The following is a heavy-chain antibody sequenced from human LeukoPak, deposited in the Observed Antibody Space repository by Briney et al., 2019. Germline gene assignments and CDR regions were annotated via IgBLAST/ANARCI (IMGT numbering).Heavy chain of an antibody. J-gene: IGHJ4*02. D-gene: IGHD3-10*01. V-gene: IGHV3-30*18. CDR2: ISYDGSNK. CDR3: AKEDYGSGARPVRY. Sequence: GGSLRLSCAASGLTFSSYGMHWVRQAPGKGLEWVAVISYDGSNKYYADSVKGRFTISRDNSKNTLYLQMNSLRAEDTAVYYCAKEDYGSGARPVRYWGQGTLVTVSS. CDR1: GLTFSSYG.